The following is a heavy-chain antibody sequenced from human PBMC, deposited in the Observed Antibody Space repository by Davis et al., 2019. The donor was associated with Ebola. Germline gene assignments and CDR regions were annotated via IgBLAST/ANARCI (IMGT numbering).Heavy chain of an antibody. CDR1: GGSISSYY. CDR3: ARDRRGIGAFDI. CDR2: IYYSGST. D-gene: IGHD3-16*01. V-gene: IGHV4-59*01. J-gene: IGHJ3*02. Sequence: SETLSLTCTVSGGSISSYYWSWIRRPPGKGLEWIGYIYYSGSTNYNPSLKSRVTISVDTSKNQFSLKLSSVTAADTAVYYCARDRRGIGAFDIWGQGTMVTVSS.